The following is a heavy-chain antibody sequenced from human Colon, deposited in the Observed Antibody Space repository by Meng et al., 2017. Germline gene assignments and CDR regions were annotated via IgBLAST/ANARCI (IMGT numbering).Heavy chain of an antibody. CDR3: AGGSGWLIEY. CDR2: IKQDGSAK. CDR1: GLTFNNYW. Sequence: GESLKISCVVSGLTFNNYWMTWVRQAPGKGLEWVANIKQDGSAKYYGESVKGRFTISRDNAKNSLYLQMNVLRVEDTAVYYCAGGSGWLIEYWGQGTRVTVSS. V-gene: IGHV3-7*01. J-gene: IGHJ4*02. D-gene: IGHD6-19*01.